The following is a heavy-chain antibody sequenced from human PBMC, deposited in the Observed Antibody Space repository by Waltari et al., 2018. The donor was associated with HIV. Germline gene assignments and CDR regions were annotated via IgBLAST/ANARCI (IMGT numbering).Heavy chain of an antibody. Sequence: EVQLVESGGGLVQPGGSLRLSCAASGFPFSSYWMTWVRSAPGKGLEWVANIKQDGSEKYYADSVKGRFTISRDNAKNSLYLQMNSLRAEDTAVYYCASLYCSGGSCYDYWGQGTLVTVSS. D-gene: IGHD2-15*01. J-gene: IGHJ4*02. CDR2: IKQDGSEK. V-gene: IGHV3-7*01. CDR3: ASLYCSGGSCYDY. CDR1: GFPFSSYW.